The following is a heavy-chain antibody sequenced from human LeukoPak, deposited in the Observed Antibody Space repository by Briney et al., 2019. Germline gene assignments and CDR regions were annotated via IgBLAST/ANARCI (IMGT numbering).Heavy chain of an antibody. Sequence: PSETLSLTCTVSGGSFSSSDYYWGWIRQPPGKGLEWIGSIYYSGSTYYNPSLKSRVTISVDTSKNHFSLKLSSVTAADTAVYYCARQGGLGYCSSTSCYVWNWFDPWGQGTLVTVSS. D-gene: IGHD2-2*01. V-gene: IGHV4-39*01. CDR1: GGSFSSSDYY. J-gene: IGHJ5*02. CDR2: IYYSGST. CDR3: ARQGGLGYCSSTSCYVWNWFDP.